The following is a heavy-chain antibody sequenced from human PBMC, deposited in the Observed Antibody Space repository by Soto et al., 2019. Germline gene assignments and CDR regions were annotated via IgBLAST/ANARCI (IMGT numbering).Heavy chain of an antibody. CDR3: ARAGKVPAAMFHRYYYYYMDV. CDR2: ISAYNGNT. V-gene: IGHV1-18*01. CDR1: GYTFTSYG. J-gene: IGHJ6*03. Sequence: GASVKVSCKASGYTFTSYGISWVRQAPGQGLEWMGWISAYNGNTNYAQKLQGRVTMTTDTSTSTAYMELRSLRSDDTAVYYCARAGKVPAAMFHRYYYYYMDVWGKGTTVTVSS. D-gene: IGHD2-2*01.